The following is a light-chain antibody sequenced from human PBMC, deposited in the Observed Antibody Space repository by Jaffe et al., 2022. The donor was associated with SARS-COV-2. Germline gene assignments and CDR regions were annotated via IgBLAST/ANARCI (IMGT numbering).Light chain of an antibody. CDR1: SSDVGGYNY. CDR2: DVS. V-gene: IGLV2-11*01. J-gene: IGLJ1*01. CDR3: CSLIGRLYV. Sequence: QSALTQPRSVSGSPGQSVTISCTGTSSDVGGYNYVSWYQRHPGKAPKLMIFDVSDRPSGVPDRFSGSKSGNTASLTISGLQPEDEADYYCCSLIGRLYVFGTGTEVTVL.